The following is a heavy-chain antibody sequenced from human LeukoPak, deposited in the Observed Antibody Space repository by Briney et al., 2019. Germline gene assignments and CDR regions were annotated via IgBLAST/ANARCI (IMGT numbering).Heavy chain of an antibody. Sequence: SETLSLTCTVSGGSISSYYWSWIRQPPGKGLEWIGYIYYSGSTNYIPSLKSRVTISVDTSKNQFSLKLSSVTAADTAVYYCARATKDKAFDYWGQGTLVTASS. D-gene: IGHD2-15*01. CDR3: ARATKDKAFDY. J-gene: IGHJ4*02. CDR2: IYYSGST. V-gene: IGHV4-59*08. CDR1: GGSISSYY.